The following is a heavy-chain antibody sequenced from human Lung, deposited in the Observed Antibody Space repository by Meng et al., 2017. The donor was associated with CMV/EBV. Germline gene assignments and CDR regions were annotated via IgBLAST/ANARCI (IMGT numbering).Heavy chain of an antibody. D-gene: IGHD6-6*01. V-gene: IGHV4-34*01. CDR3: AKQSYSSYYSDY. CDR2: NRHSGDIT. Sequence: SXTLSLXCGLYAGSLSGYYWGWIRQTPGKWLEWIGENRHSGDITNYNPSLKSRVTISIDTSKKQFSLKLSSVTAADTAVYYCAKQSYSSYYSDYWAQGTLVPVSS. J-gene: IGHJ4*02. CDR1: AGSLSGYY.